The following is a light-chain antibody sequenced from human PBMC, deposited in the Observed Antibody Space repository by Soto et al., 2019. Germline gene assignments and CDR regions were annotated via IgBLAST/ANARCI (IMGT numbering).Light chain of an antibody. V-gene: IGKV3-15*01. CDR1: QSVSSN. Sequence: EIVLTQSPATRSVSPGERATLSCRASQSVSSNLAWYQQKPGQAPRLLIYGASTRATGIPARFSGSGSGTDFTLTISCLQSEDLATYYCQQYYSYPRTFGQGTKVDIK. CDR2: GAS. J-gene: IGKJ1*01. CDR3: QQYYSYPRT.